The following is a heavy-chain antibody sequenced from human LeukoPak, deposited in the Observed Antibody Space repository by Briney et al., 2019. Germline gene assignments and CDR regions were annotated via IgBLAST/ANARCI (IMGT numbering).Heavy chain of an antibody. CDR1: GDSISDYY. J-gene: IGHJ4*02. Sequence: SETLSLTCTASGDSISDYYWSWIRRPPGRGLEWIGYIYYTGSTNHNPSLKSRVTISVDTSKNQFSLKLTSVTPADTAVYYCASQDAAGYYFGYWGQGTLVTVPS. CDR2: IYYTGST. D-gene: IGHD6-25*01. CDR3: ASQDAAGYYFGY. V-gene: IGHV4-59*01.